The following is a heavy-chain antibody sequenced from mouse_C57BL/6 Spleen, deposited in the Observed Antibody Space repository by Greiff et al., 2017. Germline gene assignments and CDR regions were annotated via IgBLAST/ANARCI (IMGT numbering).Heavy chain of an antibody. CDR1: GYTFTSYW. Sequence: QVQLQQPGAELVKPGASVKMSCKASGYTFTSYWITWVKPRPGQGLEWIGDIYPGSGSTNYNEKFKSKATLTVDKSSSTAYMQLIILTSEDSAVYYCARPPTKAHWYFDVWGTGTTVTVSS. CDR3: ARPPTKAHWYFDV. V-gene: IGHV1-55*01. CDR2: IYPGSGST. J-gene: IGHJ1*03.